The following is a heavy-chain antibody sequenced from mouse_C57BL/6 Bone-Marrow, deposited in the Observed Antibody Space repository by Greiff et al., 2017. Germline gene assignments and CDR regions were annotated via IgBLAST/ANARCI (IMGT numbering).Heavy chain of an antibody. CDR3: ARGDYYYPLFAY. Sequence: DVMLVESGGDLVKPGGSLKLSCAASGFTFSNYGMSWVRQTPDKRLEWVATISSGGSYTYYPDSVKGRFTISRDNAKNTLYLQMSSLKSEDTAMYYCARGDYYYPLFAYWGQGTLVTVSA. J-gene: IGHJ3*01. CDR2: ISSGGSYT. V-gene: IGHV5-6*02. D-gene: IGHD2-4*01. CDR1: GFTFSNYG.